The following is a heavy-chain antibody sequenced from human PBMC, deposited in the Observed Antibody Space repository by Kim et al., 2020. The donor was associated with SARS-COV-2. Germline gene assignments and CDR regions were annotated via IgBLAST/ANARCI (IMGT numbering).Heavy chain of an antibody. CDR1: GYTFTSYA. CDR2: INTNTGNP. V-gene: IGHV7-4-1*02. Sequence: ASVTVSCKASGYTFTSYAMNWVRQAPGQGLEWMGWINTNTGNPTYAQGFTGRFVFSLDTSVSTAYLQISSLKAEDTAVYYCARTRIRGYSGYDYVRALYGMDVWGQGTTVTVSS. CDR3: ARTRIRGYSGYDYVRALYGMDV. D-gene: IGHD5-12*01. J-gene: IGHJ6*02.